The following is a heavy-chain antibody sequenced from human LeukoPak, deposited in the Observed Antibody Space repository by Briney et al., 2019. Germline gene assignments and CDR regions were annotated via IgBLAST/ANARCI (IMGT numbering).Heavy chain of an antibody. CDR3: AASYYYDSSGYYYGFDY. CDR1: GDSISSYY. V-gene: IGHV4-59*01. CDR2: IYYSGST. J-gene: IGHJ4*02. D-gene: IGHD3-22*01. Sequence: SETLSLTCTVSGDSISSYYWSWIRQPPGKGLEWIGYIYYSGSTNYNPSLKSRVTISVDTSKNQFSLKLSSVTAADTAVYYCAASYYYDSSGYYYGFDYWGQGTLVTVSS.